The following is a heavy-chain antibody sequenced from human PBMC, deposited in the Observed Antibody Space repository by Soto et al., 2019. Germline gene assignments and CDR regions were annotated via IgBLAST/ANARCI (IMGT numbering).Heavy chain of an antibody. Sequence: SLTMPLPWAVSGGTIISSNWWRWVRQPPGKGLEWIGEISHSGSTNYNPSLKSRVTISVDKSKNQFSLKLSSVTAANMAVYYCATLLFWSGDLLPPLYIWFGHCGHGTLVTVSS. D-gene: IGHD3-10*01. J-gene: IGHJ5*02. CDR3: ATLLFWSGDLLPPLYIWFGH. CDR2: ISHSGST. CDR1: GGTIISSNW. V-gene: IGHV4-4*02.